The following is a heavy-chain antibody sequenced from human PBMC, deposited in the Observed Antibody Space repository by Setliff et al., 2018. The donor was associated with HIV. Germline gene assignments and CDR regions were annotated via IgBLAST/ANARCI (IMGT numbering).Heavy chain of an antibody. CDR3: AETIGRYFDIFDN. J-gene: IGHJ4*02. D-gene: IGHD3-9*01. Sequence: SETLSLTCTVSGGSISSTSYYWGWIRQPPGTGLEWIGSISSSGNTYYNPPLKSRVTTSVDTPKNQFSLKLNSVTAADTAVYYCAETIGRYFDIFDNWGQGTLVTVSS. CDR2: ISSSGNT. V-gene: IGHV4-39*01. CDR1: GGSISSTSYY.